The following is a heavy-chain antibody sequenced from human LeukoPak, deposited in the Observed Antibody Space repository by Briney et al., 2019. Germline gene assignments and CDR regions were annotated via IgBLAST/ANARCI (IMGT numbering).Heavy chain of an antibody. V-gene: IGHV1-46*01. D-gene: IGHD2-15*01. CDR2: INPSGGST. J-gene: IGHJ4*02. Sequence: GASVKVSCKASGYTFTSYYIHWVRQAPGQGLEWMGIINPSGGSTSYAQKFQGRVTMTRDTSTNTVYMELSSLRSEDTAVYYCARGVHCSGGSCWGYYFDYWGQGTLVTVSS. CDR1: GYTFTSYY. CDR3: ARGVHCSGGSCWGYYFDY.